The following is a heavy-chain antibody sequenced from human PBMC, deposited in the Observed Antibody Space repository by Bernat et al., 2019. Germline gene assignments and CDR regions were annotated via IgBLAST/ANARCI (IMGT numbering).Heavy chain of an antibody. V-gene: IGHV3-21*06. CDR2: ISGSTSYI. Sequence: EVQLVESGGGLVKPGGSLRLSCAASGFTFSSFSMNWVRQAPGKGLDWVSSISGSTSYIYYADSVKGRFTISRDNAKNTLYLQMNSLRAEDTAVYYCARDLWFDPWGQGTLVTVSS. J-gene: IGHJ5*02. CDR1: GFTFSSFS. CDR3: ARDLWFDP.